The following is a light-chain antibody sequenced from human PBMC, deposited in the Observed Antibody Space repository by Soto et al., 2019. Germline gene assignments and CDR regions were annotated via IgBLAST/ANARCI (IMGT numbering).Light chain of an antibody. CDR3: QQFSSYPLT. CDR2: GAS. CDR1: QIISSN. J-gene: IGKJ4*01. V-gene: IGKV3-15*01. Sequence: IVLTQSPATLSVSPGERATLSCRASQIISSNLAWYQQKPGQAPRLLIYGASTRATGIPARFSGSGSGTEFTLTISSLQSEDFAVYYCQQFSSYPLTFGGGTKVDIK.